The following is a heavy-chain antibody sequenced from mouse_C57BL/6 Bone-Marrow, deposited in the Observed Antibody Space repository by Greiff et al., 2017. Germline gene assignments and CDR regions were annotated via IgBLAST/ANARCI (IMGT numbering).Heavy chain of an antibody. CDR2: IDPSDSET. J-gene: IGHJ2*01. D-gene: IGHD1-1*01. Sequence: QVQLQQPGAELVRPGSSVKLSCKASGYTFTSYWMHWVKQRPIQGLEWIGNIDPSDSETHYNQKFKDKATLTVDKSSSTAYMQLSILTSEDSAVYYCARWGTGVADWGQGTTLTVSS. CDR1: GYTFTSYW. CDR3: ARWGTGVAD. V-gene: IGHV1-52*01.